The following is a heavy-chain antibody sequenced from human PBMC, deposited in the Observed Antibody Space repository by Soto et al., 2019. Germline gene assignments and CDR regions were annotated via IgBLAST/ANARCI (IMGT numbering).Heavy chain of an antibody. D-gene: IGHD4-17*01. Sequence: QITLKESGPPLVKPTQTLTLTCTFSGFSLSTSGVGVGWIRQSPGKALEWLALIYWDDDKRYSPSLKSRLTITKDTSKNQVVLRMTNMDPVDTATYYCTRLTATVTTKWGQGTLVTVSS. CDR3: TRLTATVTTK. CDR1: GFSLSTSGVG. V-gene: IGHV2-5*02. CDR2: IYWDDDK. J-gene: IGHJ4*02.